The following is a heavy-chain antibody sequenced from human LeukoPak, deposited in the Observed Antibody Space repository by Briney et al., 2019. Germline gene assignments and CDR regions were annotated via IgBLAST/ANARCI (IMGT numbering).Heavy chain of an antibody. V-gene: IGHV3-7*01. CDR3: ARGIVGATTGATQFDY. J-gene: IGHJ4*02. D-gene: IGHD1-26*01. Sequence: GGSLRLSCAASGFTFSSYWMSWVRQAPGKGLEWVANIKQDGSEKYYVDSVKGRFTISRDNAKNSLYLQMNSLRAEDTAVYYCARGIVGATTGATQFDYWGQGTLVTVSS. CDR1: GFTFSSYW. CDR2: IKQDGSEK.